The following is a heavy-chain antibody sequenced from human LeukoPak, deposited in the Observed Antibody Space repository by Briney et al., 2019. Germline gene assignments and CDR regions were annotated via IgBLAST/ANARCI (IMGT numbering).Heavy chain of an antibody. Sequence: PSETLSLTCTVSGGSISSYYWSWIRQSPVKGLEWIGFISDSGSTNYNPSLKSRVTISVDTSKNQFSLKLNSVTAADTAVYYCGRGGYYLAYWGQGTLVTVSS. CDR3: GRGGYYLAY. V-gene: IGHV4-59*01. CDR2: ISDSGST. CDR1: GGSISSYY. J-gene: IGHJ4*02. D-gene: IGHD3-22*01.